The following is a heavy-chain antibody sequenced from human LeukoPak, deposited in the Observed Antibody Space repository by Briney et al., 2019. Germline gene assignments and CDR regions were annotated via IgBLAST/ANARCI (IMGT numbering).Heavy chain of an antibody. CDR3: AKLDILTGYSPYV. D-gene: IGHD3-9*01. V-gene: IGHV3-66*04. CDR1: EFSVSNNY. J-gene: IGHJ6*02. Sequence: PGGSLRLSCTASEFSVSNNYMSWVRQAPGKGLECVSVIYSGGRTNYADSVRGRFSISRDNSKNTMYLQMNSLRVEDTAVYYCAKLDILTGYSPYVWGQGTTVTVSS. CDR2: IYSGGRT.